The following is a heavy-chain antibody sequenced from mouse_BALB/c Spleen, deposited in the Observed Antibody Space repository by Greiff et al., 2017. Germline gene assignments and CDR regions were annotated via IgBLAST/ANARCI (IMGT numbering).Heavy chain of an antibody. J-gene: IGHJ2*01. V-gene: IGHV5-4*02. Sequence: DVKLVESGGGLVKPGGSLKLSCAASGFTFSDYYMYWVRQTPEKRLEWVATISDGGSYTYYPDSVKGRFTISRDNAKNNLYLQMSSLKSEDTAMYYCARDRTAPFDYWGQGTTLTVSS. CDR3: ARDRTAPFDY. CDR2: ISDGGSYT. CDR1: GFTFSDYY.